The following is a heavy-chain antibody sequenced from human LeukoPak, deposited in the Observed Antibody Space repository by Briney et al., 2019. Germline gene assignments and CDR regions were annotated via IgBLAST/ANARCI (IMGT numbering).Heavy chain of an antibody. CDR3: ARDHDSGSRLRPYGMDV. J-gene: IGHJ6*02. V-gene: IGHV3-74*01. Sequence: PGGSLRLSCAASGFTFSSYWMHWVRQAPGKGLVWVSRINSDGSSTSYADSVKGRFTISRDNAKNSLYLQMNSLRAEDTAVYYCARDHDSGSRLRPYGMDVWGQGTTVTVSS. CDR2: INSDGSST. CDR1: GFTFSSYW. D-gene: IGHD1-26*01.